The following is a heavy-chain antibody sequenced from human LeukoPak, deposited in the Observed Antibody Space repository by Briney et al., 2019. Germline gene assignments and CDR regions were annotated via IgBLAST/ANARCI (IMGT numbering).Heavy chain of an antibody. CDR1: GFTFSSYS. J-gene: IGHJ4*02. V-gene: IGHV3-48*01. Sequence: GGSLRLSCAASGFTFSSYSMNWVRQAPGKGLEWVSYISSSSSTIYYADSVKGRFTISRDNAKNSLYLQMNSLRAEDTAVYYCAREPNVGGYYSPMGFGYWGQGTLVTVSS. CDR3: AREPNVGGYYSPMGFGY. D-gene: IGHD3-10*01. CDR2: ISSSSSTI.